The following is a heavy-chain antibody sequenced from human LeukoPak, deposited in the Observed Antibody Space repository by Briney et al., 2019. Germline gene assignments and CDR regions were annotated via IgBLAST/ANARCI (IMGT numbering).Heavy chain of an antibody. J-gene: IGHJ4*02. CDR2: IIPIFGTA. V-gene: IGHV1-69*06. D-gene: IGHD5-12*01. CDR1: GGTFSSYA. CDR3: ARDSTGYSGYTSAGY. Sequence: ASVKVSCKASGGTFSSYAISWVRQAPGQGLEWMGGIIPIFGTANYAQKFQGRVTITADKSTSTAYMELRSLRSDDTAVYYCARDSTGYSGYTSAGYWGQGTLVTVSS.